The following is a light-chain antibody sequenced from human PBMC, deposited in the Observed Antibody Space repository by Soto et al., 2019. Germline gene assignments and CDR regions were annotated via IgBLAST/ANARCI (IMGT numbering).Light chain of an antibody. J-gene: IGKJ1*01. V-gene: IGKV1-5*01. Sequence: DIQMTQTPSTLSASVGDRVTLNCRASQNVNDYLGGYQQKPGNSPKVLIYDASTWESGVPSRFSGSGSGTEFPLPISGLQAYEFASCYCQQDSGHRTLGQGTKVEV. CDR2: DAS. CDR3: QQDSGHRT. CDR1: QNVNDY.